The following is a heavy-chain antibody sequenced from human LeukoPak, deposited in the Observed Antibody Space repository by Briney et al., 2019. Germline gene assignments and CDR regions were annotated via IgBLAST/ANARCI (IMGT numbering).Heavy chain of an antibody. D-gene: IGHD2-2*01. Sequence: GESLKISCKGSGYSFTNHCIGWVRQMPGKGLELMGIIYPDDSDTRYSPSFQGQVTISADKSINTAYLQWSSLKASDTAMYYCARRYCSSTSCLFQFDPWGLGTLVTVSS. J-gene: IGHJ5*02. V-gene: IGHV5-51*01. CDR1: GYSFTNHC. CDR2: IYPDDSDT. CDR3: ARRYCSSTSCLFQFDP.